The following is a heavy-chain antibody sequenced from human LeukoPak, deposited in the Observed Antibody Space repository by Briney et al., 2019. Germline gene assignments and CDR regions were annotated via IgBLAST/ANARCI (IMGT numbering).Heavy chain of an antibody. CDR1: GGTFSSYA. CDR2: IIPIFGTA. Sequence: SVKVSCKASGGTFSSYAISWVRQAPGQGLEWMGGIIPIFGTANYAQKFQGRVTITADESTSTAYMELSSLRSEDTAVYYCARDHHSNYRLYYYYGMDVWGQGTTVTVSS. D-gene: IGHD4-11*01. J-gene: IGHJ6*02. CDR3: ARDHHSNYRLYYYYGMDV. V-gene: IGHV1-69*01.